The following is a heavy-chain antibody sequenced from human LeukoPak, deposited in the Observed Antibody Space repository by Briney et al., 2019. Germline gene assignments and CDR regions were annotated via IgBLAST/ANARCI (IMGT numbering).Heavy chain of an antibody. CDR1: GGSFSGYY. Sequence: PSETLSLTCAVYGGSFSGYYWSWIRQPPGKGLEWIGEINHSGSTNYNPSLKSRVTISVDTSKNQFSLKLSSVTPADTAVYYCASSYYYDSSGYSIDYWGQGTLVTVSS. J-gene: IGHJ4*02. V-gene: IGHV4-34*01. CDR2: INHSGST. D-gene: IGHD3-22*01. CDR3: ASSYYYDSSGYSIDY.